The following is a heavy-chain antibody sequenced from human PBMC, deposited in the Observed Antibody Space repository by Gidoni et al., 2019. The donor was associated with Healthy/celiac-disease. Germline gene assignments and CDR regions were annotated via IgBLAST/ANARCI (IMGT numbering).Heavy chain of an antibody. D-gene: IGHD2-15*01. J-gene: IGHJ4*02. CDR1: GFTVRSNY. V-gene: IGHV3-66*01. CDR3: ARVKTRYCSGGSCPDY. Sequence: EVQLVESGGGLVEPGGSLRLSCAASGFTVRSNYMRWVRQAPGKGLEWVSVIYSGGSTYYADSVKGRFTISRDNSKNTLYLQMNSLRAEDTAVYYCARVKTRYCSGGSCPDYWGQGTLVTDSS. CDR2: IYSGGST.